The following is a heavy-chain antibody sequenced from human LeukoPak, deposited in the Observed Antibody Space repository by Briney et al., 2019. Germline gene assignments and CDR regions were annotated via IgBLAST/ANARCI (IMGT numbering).Heavy chain of an antibody. CDR2: IYYSGST. Sequence: SQTLSLTCTVSGGSISSGDYYWSWIRQPPGKGLEWIGYIYYSGSTYYNPSLKSRVTISVDTSKNQFSLKLSSVTAADTAVYYCAREPDYAAYMDVWAKGPRSPSP. CDR1: GGSISSGDYY. J-gene: IGHJ6*03. CDR3: AREPDYAAYMDV. D-gene: IGHD4-17*01. V-gene: IGHV4-30-4*08.